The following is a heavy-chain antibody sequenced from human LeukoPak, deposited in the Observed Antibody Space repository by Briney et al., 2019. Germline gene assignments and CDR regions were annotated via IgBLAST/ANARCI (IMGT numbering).Heavy chain of an antibody. J-gene: IGHJ5*02. CDR1: GGSFSGYY. V-gene: IGHV4-34*01. CDR2: INHSGGI. D-gene: IGHD2-2*01. Sequence: SGTLSLTCAVSGGSFSGYYWSWIRQPPGKGLEWIGEINHSGGINYNPSLKSRVTISVDTSKNQSSLQLRSVTAADTAVYYCARAEIVVVPAVKGAWNWFAPWGQGTLVTVSS. CDR3: ARAEIVVVPAVKGAWNWFAP.